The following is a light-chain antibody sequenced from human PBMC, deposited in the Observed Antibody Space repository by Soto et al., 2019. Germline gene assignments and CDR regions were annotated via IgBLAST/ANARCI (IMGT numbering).Light chain of an antibody. Sequence: QSVLTQPPSASGTPGQRVTISCSGSSSNIGSSTVNWYQQLPGTAPKLLIYSNNQRPSGVPDRFSGSKSGTSASLAISGLQSEDEADYYCAAWDESLNGQVFGTGTKVTV. J-gene: IGLJ1*01. V-gene: IGLV1-44*01. CDR2: SNN. CDR1: SSNIGSST. CDR3: AAWDESLNGQV.